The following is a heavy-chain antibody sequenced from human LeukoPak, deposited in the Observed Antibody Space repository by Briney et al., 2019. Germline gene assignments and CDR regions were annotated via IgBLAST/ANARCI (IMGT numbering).Heavy chain of an antibody. CDR2: IYYSGST. Sequence: SETLSLTCTVSGGSISSGGYYWSWIRQHPGKGPEWIGYIYYSGSTYYNPSLKSRVTISVDTSKNQFSLKLSSVTAADTAVYYCARFLSSSWTPRDYYGMDVWGQGTTVTVSS. J-gene: IGHJ6*02. CDR1: GGSISSGGYY. V-gene: IGHV4-31*03. D-gene: IGHD6-13*01. CDR3: ARFLSSSWTPRDYYGMDV.